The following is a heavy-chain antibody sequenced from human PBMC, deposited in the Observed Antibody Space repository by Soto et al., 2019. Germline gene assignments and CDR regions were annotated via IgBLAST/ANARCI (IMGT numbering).Heavy chain of an antibody. Sequence: DVLLVQSGGTLVQPGGSLRLSCAASGFSFSSYAMHWVRQAPGKGLEWISYINGASTTTFYAESVKGRFTVSRDNAENSVYLQMTSLRHEDTAVYYCARDLSHWGQGTLVTVSS. CDR2: INGASTTT. J-gene: IGHJ4*02. CDR3: ARDLSH. CDR1: GFSFSSYA. V-gene: IGHV3-48*02.